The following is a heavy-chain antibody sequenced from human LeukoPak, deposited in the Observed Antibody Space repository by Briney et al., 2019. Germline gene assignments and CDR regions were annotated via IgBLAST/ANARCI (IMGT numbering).Heavy chain of an antibody. CDR3: ARGFALDF. J-gene: IGHJ3*01. CDR2: TYYRSKWYY. V-gene: IGHV6-1*01. Sequence: SQTLSLTCDISGDTVSSNSAAWNWIRQSLSRGLEWLGRTYYRSKWYYDYAVSVKSRITISPGTSKNQFSLQLNSVTADDTAVYYCARGFALDFWGQGTMVTVSS. CDR1: GDTVSSNSAA.